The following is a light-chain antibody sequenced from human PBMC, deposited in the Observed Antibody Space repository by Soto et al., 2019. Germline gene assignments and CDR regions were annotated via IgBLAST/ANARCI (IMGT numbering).Light chain of an antibody. CDR3: SSYTNSITSVI. CDR1: SSDVGGYNF. Sequence: QSVLTQPASVSGSPGQSITISCTGTSSDVGGYNFVSWYQQHPGKAPKLMIYDVTNRPSGVSNRFSGSRSGNTASLTISGLQAEDEADYYCSSYTNSITSVIFSGGTKLTVL. J-gene: IGLJ2*01. V-gene: IGLV2-14*03. CDR2: DVT.